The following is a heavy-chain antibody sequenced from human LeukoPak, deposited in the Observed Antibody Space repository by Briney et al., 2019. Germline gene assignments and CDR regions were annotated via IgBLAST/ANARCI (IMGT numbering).Heavy chain of an antibody. J-gene: IGHJ1*01. Sequence: SQTLSLTCTVSGGSISSGSYYWSWIRQPAGKGLEWIGRIYTSGSSNYNPSLKSRVTISVDTSKNQFSLKLSSVTAADTAVYYCARAIRYDSNGYYFSPEEYFQHGGQGTLVTVSS. CDR3: ARAIRYDSNGYYFSPEEYFQH. D-gene: IGHD3-22*01. V-gene: IGHV4-61*02. CDR2: IYTSGSS. CDR1: GGSISSGSYY.